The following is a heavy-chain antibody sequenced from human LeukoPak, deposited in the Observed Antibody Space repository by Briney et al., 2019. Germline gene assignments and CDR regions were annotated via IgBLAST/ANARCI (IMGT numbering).Heavy chain of an antibody. D-gene: IGHD3-3*01. V-gene: IGHV1-8*01. Sequence: ASVKVSFKASGYTFASYDFNWVRQATGQGLEWMGWMNPNSGNTGSAQKFQGRLTISRNTSISTAYMELSRLRSEDTAMYYCARRKRITIFGVVTSDGFDIWGQGTMVTVSS. CDR1: GYTFASYD. J-gene: IGHJ3*02. CDR3: ARRKRITIFGVVTSDGFDI. CDR2: MNPNSGNT.